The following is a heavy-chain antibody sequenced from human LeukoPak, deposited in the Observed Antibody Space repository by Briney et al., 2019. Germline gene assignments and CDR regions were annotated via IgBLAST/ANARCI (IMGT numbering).Heavy chain of an antibody. Sequence: SETLSLTCTVSGGSISSGDYYWSWIRQPPGKGLEWIGYIYYSGSTYYNPSLKSRVTISVDTSKNQFSLKLSSVTAADTVVYYCARATSNSYNWFDPRGQGTLVTVSS. CDR2: IYYSGST. D-gene: IGHD6-6*01. V-gene: IGHV4-30-4*08. CDR3: ARATSNSYNWFDP. CDR1: GGSISSGDYY. J-gene: IGHJ5*02.